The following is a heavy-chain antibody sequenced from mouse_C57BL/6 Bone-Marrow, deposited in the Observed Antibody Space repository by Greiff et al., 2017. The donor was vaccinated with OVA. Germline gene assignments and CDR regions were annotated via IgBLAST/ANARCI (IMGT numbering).Heavy chain of an antibody. Sequence: QVQLKESGAELVRPGASVTLSCKASGYTFTDYEMHWVKQTPVHGLEWIGAIDPETGGTAYNQKFKGKAILTADKSSSTAYMELRSLTSEDSAVYYCTRYHYGQTWFAYWGQGTLVTVSA. CDR3: TRYHYGQTWFAY. CDR2: IDPETGGT. V-gene: IGHV1-15*01. CDR1: GYTFTDYE. D-gene: IGHD1-1*01. J-gene: IGHJ3*01.